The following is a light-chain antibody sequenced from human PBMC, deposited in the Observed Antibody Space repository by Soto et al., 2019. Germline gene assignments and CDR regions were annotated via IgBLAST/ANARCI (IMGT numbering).Light chain of an antibody. CDR2: DAS. J-gene: IGKJ1*01. CDR1: QSVGNF. CDR3: QPYGSSGT. V-gene: IGKV3-20*01. Sequence: EVGLKLSAAILSLSPGERATLSCRASQSVGNFLTWYQQKPGQAPRLLIYDASTRATGIPARFSGSASGTEFTLTISRLEPEDFAVYYCQPYGSSGTFGQGT.